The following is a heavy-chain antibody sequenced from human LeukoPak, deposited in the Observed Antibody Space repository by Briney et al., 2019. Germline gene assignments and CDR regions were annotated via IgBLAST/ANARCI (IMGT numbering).Heavy chain of an antibody. J-gene: IGHJ4*02. D-gene: IGHD3-16*01. CDR1: GGSISSYY. V-gene: IGHV4-59*12. CDR3: ASGGPRTLITDY. CDR2: IYYSGST. Sequence: SETLSLTCTVSGGSISSYYWSWIRQPPGKGLEWIGYIYYSGSTNYNPSLKSRVTISVDTSKNQFSLKLSSVTAADTAVYYCASGGPRTLITDYWGQGTLVTVSS.